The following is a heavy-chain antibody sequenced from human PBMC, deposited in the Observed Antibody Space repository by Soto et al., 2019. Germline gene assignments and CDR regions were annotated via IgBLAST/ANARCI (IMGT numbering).Heavy chain of an antibody. D-gene: IGHD6-6*01. J-gene: IGHJ4*02. CDR2: IKGDGSEK. CDR3: ARERETRLSDH. Sequence: EVQLVESGGGLVQPGGSLRLSCAASGFTFNRFWMNWVRQAQGKGLEWVATIKGDGSEKQYADPVKGRFTVSRDNAKNLVYLQMDRLRAEDTALYYCARERETRLSDHWGQGTLVTVSS. V-gene: IGHV3-7*03. CDR1: GFTFNRFW.